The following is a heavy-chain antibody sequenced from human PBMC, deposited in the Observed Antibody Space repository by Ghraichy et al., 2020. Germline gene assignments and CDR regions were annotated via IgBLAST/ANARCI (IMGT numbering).Heavy chain of an antibody. D-gene: IGHD2-21*01. CDR1: GFTFSSYS. J-gene: IGHJ4*02. CDR3: ARGANSVDS. CDR2: ISSSTSYI. V-gene: IGHV3-21*01. Sequence: GESLNISCAASGFTFSSYSMNWVRQAPGKGLEWVSSISSSTSYIYYADSVKGRFTISRDNAKNSLLLQMNGLRAEDTAVYYCARGANSVDSWGQGTLVTVS.